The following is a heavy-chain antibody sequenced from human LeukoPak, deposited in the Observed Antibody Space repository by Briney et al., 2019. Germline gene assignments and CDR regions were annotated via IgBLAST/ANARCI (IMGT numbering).Heavy chain of an antibody. CDR2: IYTSEST. V-gene: IGHV4-4*09. Sequence: SETLSLTCTVSGGSIGSYYWNWIRQPPGKGPEWIGYIYTSESTNYTPSLKSRVTISVDTSKKQFSLNLSSVTAADTAVYYCAGGNYYYYYIDVWGKGTTVTVSS. J-gene: IGHJ6*03. CDR3: AGGNYYYYYIDV. D-gene: IGHD3-3*01. CDR1: GGSIGSYY.